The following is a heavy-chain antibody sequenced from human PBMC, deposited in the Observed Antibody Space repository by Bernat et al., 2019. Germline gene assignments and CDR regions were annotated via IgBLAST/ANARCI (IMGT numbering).Heavy chain of an antibody. V-gene: IGHV4-31*03. Sequence: QVQFQESGPGLVEPSETLSLTCTVPGCSIRSGDYFWTWLRPLPGEGLEWIGYHHDSGTTSYNPSLKSRVTISLNTSKRQFSLKLSSVTAADTAVYFCARLRLVAAGESDWGQGTLVTVSS. CDR1: GCSIRSGDYF. CDR2: HHDSGTT. J-gene: IGHJ4*02. D-gene: IGHD5-12*01. CDR3: ARLRLVAAGESD.